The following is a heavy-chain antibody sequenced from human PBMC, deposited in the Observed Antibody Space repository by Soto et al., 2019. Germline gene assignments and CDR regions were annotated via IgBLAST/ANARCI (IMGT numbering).Heavy chain of an antibody. V-gene: IGHV4-59*01. CDR2: IYYSGST. CDR3: ARRAVVAVTGSLDNWLDP. CDR1: CGSISSYY. D-gene: IGHD2-21*01. Sequence: PSETLSLTCTVSCGSISSYYWSWIRQPPGKGLEWIGYIYYSGSTNYNPSLKSRVTISVDTSKNQFSLKVNSVTAADTAVYYCARRAVVAVTGSLDNWLDPWGQGILVTVS. J-gene: IGHJ5*02.